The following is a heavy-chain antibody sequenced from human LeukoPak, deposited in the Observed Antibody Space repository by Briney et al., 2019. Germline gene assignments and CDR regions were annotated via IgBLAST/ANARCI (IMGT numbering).Heavy chain of an antibody. CDR3: ARSITMVRALDY. D-gene: IGHD3-10*01. CDR2: IYYSGST. Sequence: SETLSLTCTVSGGSISSGGYYWSWIRQHPGKGLEWIGYIYYSGSTYYNPSLKSRVTISVDTSKNQFSLKLSSVTAADTAVYYCARSITMVRALDYWGQGTLVTVSS. CDR1: GGSISSGGYY. V-gene: IGHV4-31*03. J-gene: IGHJ4*02.